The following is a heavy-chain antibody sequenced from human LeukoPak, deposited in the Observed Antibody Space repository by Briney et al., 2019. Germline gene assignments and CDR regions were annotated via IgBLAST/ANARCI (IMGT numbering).Heavy chain of an antibody. CDR1: GFTFTNYD. D-gene: IGHD2-2*02. CDR2: INPSGGST. J-gene: IGHJ6*03. CDR3: ARDFNPSYSSYNYYYMDV. Sequence: GASVKVSCKASGFTFTNYDMHWVRQAPGQGLEWRGIINPSGGSTNYAQNFQARVTMTRDTSTSTVYMELSSLRSEDTAVYYCARDFNPSYSSYNYYYMDVWGKGTTVTVSS. V-gene: IGHV1-46*01.